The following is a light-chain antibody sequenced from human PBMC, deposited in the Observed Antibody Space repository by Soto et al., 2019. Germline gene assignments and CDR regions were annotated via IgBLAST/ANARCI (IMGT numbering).Light chain of an antibody. J-gene: IGKJ2*03. CDR1: QSVSRNY. CDR3: QQYGSSPYS. Sequence: EIVLTQSPGTLSLSPGERATLACRASQSVSRNYLAWYQQKPGQTPRLLIYGSSSRTTGIPDRFSAGGTGTDFTLTSTRLEPDDFGVYYCQQYGSSPYSFGQGTTMEIK. CDR2: GSS. V-gene: IGKV3-20*01.